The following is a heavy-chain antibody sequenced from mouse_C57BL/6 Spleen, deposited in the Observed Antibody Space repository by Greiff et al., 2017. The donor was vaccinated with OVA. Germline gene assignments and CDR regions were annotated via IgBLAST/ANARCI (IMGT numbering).Heavy chain of an antibody. CDR1: GYTFTSYW. Sequence: QVQLQQPGAELVRPGYSVKMSCKASGYTFTSYWMHWVKQRPIQGLEWMGNIDPSDSETHYNQKFKEKATMTVNKSSSTAYMQLSSLTCEDSAVYYCARLDYGNYGGFAYWGQGTLVTVSA. J-gene: IGHJ3*01. D-gene: IGHD2-1*01. CDR2: IDPSDSET. CDR3: ARLDYGNYGGFAY. V-gene: IGHV1-52*01.